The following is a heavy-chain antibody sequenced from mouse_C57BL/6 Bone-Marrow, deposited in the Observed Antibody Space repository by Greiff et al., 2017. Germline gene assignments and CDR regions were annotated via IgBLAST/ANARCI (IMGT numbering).Heavy chain of an antibody. Sequence: EVQLVESGGDLVKPGGSLKLSCAASGFTFSSYGMSWVRQTPDKRLEWVATISSGGSYTYYPDSVKGRFTISRDNAKNTMYLQMSSLKSADTAMYYCARRRQLRLFDYWGQGTTLTVSS. J-gene: IGHJ2*01. CDR2: ISSGGSYT. D-gene: IGHD3-2*02. CDR1: GFTFSSYG. CDR3: ARRRQLRLFDY. V-gene: IGHV5-6*01.